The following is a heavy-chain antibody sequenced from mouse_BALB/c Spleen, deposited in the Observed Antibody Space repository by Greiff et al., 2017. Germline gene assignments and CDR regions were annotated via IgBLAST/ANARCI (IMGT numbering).Heavy chain of an antibody. J-gene: IGHJ2*01. Sequence: EVKVVESGGGLVKPGGSLKLSCAASGFTFSSYAMSWVRQTPEKRLEWVATISSGGSYTYYPDSVKGRFTISRDNAKNTLYLQMSSLRSEDTAMYYCASSFYDGFDYWGQGTTLTVSS. V-gene: IGHV5-9-3*01. CDR2: ISSGGSYT. D-gene: IGHD2-3*01. CDR1: GFTFSSYA. CDR3: ASSFYDGFDY.